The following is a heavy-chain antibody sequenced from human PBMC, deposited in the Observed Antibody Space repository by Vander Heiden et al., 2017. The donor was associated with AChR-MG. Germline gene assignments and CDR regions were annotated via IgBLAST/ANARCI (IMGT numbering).Heavy chain of an antibody. CDR3: AKDCGSSTSYYCGPPFHET. Sequence: QVQLVESGGGVVQPGRSLRLSCAASGFTFSSYGMHWVRQAPGKGLEWVAVIAYDGSNKYYADSVKGRFTISRDNSKNTLYLQMNSLRAEDTAVYYCAKDCGSSTSYYCGPPFHETWGQGTLVTVSS. D-gene: IGHD2-2*01. J-gene: IGHJ5*02. CDR2: IAYDGSNK. V-gene: IGHV3-30*18. CDR1: GFTFSSYG.